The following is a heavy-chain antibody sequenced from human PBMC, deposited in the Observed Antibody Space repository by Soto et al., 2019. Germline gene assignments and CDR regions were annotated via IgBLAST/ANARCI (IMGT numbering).Heavy chain of an antibody. D-gene: IGHD2-15*01. CDR3: ATGVVGDYDIDY. J-gene: IGHJ4*02. CDR1: GGTFRSYT. Sequence: QVQLVQSGAEVKKPGSSVKVSCKASGGTFRSYTISWVRQAPGQGLEWMGRIIPSLGIANYAQKFQGRVTITADKSTSPACMELSRLRSEDTGVYCLATGVVGDYDIDYWGQGTLVTVSS. CDR2: IIPSLGIA. V-gene: IGHV1-69*02.